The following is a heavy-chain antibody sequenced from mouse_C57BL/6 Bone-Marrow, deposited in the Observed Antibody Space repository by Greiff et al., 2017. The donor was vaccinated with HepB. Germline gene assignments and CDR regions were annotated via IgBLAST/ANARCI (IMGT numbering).Heavy chain of an antibody. CDR1: GYTFTDYY. V-gene: IGHV1-19*01. CDR2: INPYNGGT. Sequence: VQLQQSGPVLVKPGASVKMSCKASGYTFTDYYMNWVKQSHGKSLEWIGVINPYNGGTSYNQKFKGKATLTVDKSSSTAYMELNSLTSEDSAVYYCARFGSIYAMDHWGQGTSVTVSS. J-gene: IGHJ4*01. D-gene: IGHD1-1*01. CDR3: ARFGSIYAMDH.